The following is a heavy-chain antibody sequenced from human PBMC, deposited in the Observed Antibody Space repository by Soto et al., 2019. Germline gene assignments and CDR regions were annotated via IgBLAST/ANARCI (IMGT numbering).Heavy chain of an antibody. CDR3: ARGVNDIVVVVAATDNWFDP. J-gene: IGHJ5*02. CDR2: IYYSGST. D-gene: IGHD2-15*01. Sequence: PSETLSLTCTVSGGSISSGGDYWSWIRQHPGKGLEWIGYIYYSGSTYYDPSLKSRVTISVDTSKNQFSLKLSSVTAADTAVYYCARGVNDIVVVVAATDNWFDPWGQGTLVTVSS. V-gene: IGHV4-31*03. CDR1: GGSISSGGDY.